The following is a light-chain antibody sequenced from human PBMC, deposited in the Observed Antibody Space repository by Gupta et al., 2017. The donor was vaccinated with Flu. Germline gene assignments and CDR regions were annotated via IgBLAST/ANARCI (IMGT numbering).Light chain of an antibody. CDR1: QSVGSNY. Sequence: VLTPPAGPPSSPPGESATLSCRASQSVGSNYLAWYQQKPGQAPRLLIYGASSRATGIPDRFSGSGSGTDFTLTISRLEPEDFAVYYCQQYGSSPRTFGGGTKVEIK. CDR3: QQYGSSPRT. V-gene: IGKV3-20*01. J-gene: IGKJ4*02. CDR2: GAS.